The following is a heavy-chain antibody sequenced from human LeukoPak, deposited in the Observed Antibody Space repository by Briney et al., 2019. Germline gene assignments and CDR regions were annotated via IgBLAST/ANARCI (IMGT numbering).Heavy chain of an antibody. J-gene: IGHJ4*02. CDR3: ARAPITSPFYFDY. V-gene: IGHV3-20*04. CDR2: INWNGGST. Sequence: GGSLRLSCTASGFAFDEHGMSWVRHVPGKGLEWVSGINWNGGSTVYADPLRGRFTISRDNAKNSLYLQMDSLRAEDTALYYCARAPITSPFYFDYWGQGTLVTVSS. CDR1: GFAFDEHG. D-gene: IGHD2-2*01.